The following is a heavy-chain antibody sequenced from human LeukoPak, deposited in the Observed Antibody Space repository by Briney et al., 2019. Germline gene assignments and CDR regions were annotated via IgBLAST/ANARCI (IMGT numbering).Heavy chain of an antibody. D-gene: IGHD2-15*01. CDR3: AIRIGSCSGGYCAY. Sequence: GGSLRLSCEGSGFSFNGYAMSWVRQAPGKGLEWVSGMSGSGGITYYADSVKGRFTISRDNSKNTLHLQMNSLRAEDTAVYYCAIRIGSCSGGYCAYWGQGTLVTVSS. CDR1: GFSFNGYA. CDR2: MSGSGGIT. J-gene: IGHJ4*02. V-gene: IGHV3-23*01.